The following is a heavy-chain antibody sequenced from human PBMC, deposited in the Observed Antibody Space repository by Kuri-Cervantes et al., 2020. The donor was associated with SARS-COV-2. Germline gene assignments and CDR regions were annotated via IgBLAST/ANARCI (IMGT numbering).Heavy chain of an antibody. V-gene: IGHV3-30-3*01. Sequence: GESLKISCAASGFTFSSYAMHWVRQAPGKGLEWVAVISYDGSNKYYADSVKGRFTISRDNSKNTLYLQMNSLRAGDTAVYYCARSYYDYIWGSYRPEALDYWGQGTLVTVSS. J-gene: IGHJ4*02. CDR1: GFTFSSYA. CDR3: ARSYYDYIWGSYRPEALDY. CDR2: ISYDGSNK. D-gene: IGHD3-16*02.